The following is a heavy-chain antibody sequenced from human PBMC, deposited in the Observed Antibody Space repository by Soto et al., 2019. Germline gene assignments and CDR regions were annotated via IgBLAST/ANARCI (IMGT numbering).Heavy chain of an antibody. V-gene: IGHV3-15*07. J-gene: IGHJ6*02. CDR2: IKSKTDGGTT. D-gene: IGHD3-10*01. CDR3: TTPISRITMVRGVIDYYYYYGMDV. Sequence: EVQLVESGGGLVKPGGSLRLSCAASGFTFSNAWMNWVRQAPGKGLEWVGRIKSKTDGGTTDYAAPVKGRFTISRDDSKNTLYLQMNSLTTEDTAGYYCTTPISRITMVRGVIDYYYYYGMDVWGQGTTVTVSS. CDR1: GFTFSNAW.